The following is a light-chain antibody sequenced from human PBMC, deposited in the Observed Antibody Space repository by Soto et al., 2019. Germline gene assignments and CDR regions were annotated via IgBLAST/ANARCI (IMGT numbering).Light chain of an antibody. J-gene: IGLJ1*01. CDR1: SSNIGAGYD. CDR3: QSYDSSLSGRYV. V-gene: IGLV1-40*01. Sequence: QSVLTQPPSVSGAPGQRVTISCTGSSSNIGAGYDVHWYQQLPGTAPKLPIYGNSNRPSGVPDRFSGSKSGTSASLAITGLQAEDEADDYCQSYDSSLSGRYVFGTGTKLTVL. CDR2: GNS.